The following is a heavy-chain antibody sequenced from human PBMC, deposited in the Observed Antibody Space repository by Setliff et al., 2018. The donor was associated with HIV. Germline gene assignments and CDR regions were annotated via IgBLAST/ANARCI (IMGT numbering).Heavy chain of an antibody. J-gene: IGHJ5*02. CDR2: MNSDGTT. V-gene: IGHV3-23*01. CDR1: GFTFSSYA. D-gene: IGHD2-2*02. CDR3: AKGVKYLGP. Sequence: GGSLRLSCAASGFTFSSYAMTWVRQAPGKGLEWVAVMNSDGTTYYGDSVQGRFTISRDNSINIVYLHMNSLIAEDTAVYYCAKGVKYLGPWGQGTLVTVSS.